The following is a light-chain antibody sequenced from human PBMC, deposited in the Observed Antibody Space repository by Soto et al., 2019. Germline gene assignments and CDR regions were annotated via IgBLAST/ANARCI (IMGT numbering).Light chain of an antibody. CDR3: QTWGTGIHVV. J-gene: IGLJ2*01. CDR2: LNSDGSH. CDR1: SGHSSDA. V-gene: IGLV4-69*01. Sequence: QLVLTQSPSASASLGASVKLTCTLSSGHSSDAIAWHQQQPEKGPRYLMKLNSDGSHSKGDGIPDRFSGSSSAAERYLTISSLQSEDEADYYCQTWGTGIHVVFGGGTKVTVL.